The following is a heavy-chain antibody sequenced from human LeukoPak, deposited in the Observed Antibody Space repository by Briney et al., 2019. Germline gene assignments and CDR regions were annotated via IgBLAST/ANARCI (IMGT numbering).Heavy chain of an antibody. CDR1: GGSISSGSYY. V-gene: IGHV4-61*02. Sequence: SQTLSLTCTVSGGSISSGSYYWSWIRQPAGKGLEWIGRIYTSGSTNYNPSLKSRVTISVDTSKNQFSLQLNSITPEDTAVYYCARSGYFAEYFQYWGQGTLVTVSS. CDR2: IYTSGST. J-gene: IGHJ1*01. CDR3: ARSGYFAEYFQY. D-gene: IGHD5-12*01.